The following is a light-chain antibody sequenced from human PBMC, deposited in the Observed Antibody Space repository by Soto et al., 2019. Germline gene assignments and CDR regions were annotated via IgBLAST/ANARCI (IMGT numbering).Light chain of an antibody. CDR2: GNS. CDR1: SSNIGAGYD. CDR3: QSYDSSLSGSVV. Sequence: QSVLTQPPSVSGAPGQRVTISCTGSSSNIGAGYDVHWYQQLPGTAPKLLIYGNSNRPSGVPDRFSGSKSGTSASLAITGLQAEDGADYYGQSYDSSLSGSVVFGGGTKLTVL. J-gene: IGLJ2*01. V-gene: IGLV1-40*01.